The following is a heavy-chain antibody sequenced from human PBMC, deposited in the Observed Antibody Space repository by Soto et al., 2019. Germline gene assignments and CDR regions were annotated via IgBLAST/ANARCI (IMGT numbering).Heavy chain of an antibody. CDR3: ARENYYDSSGYPLGMDV. J-gene: IGHJ6*02. D-gene: IGHD3-22*01. Sequence: ASVKVSFRASGYTFTVYYMLWVRQAPGQGLEWMGWINPNSGGTNYAQKFQCRVTMTRDTYISTAYMELSRLRSDDTAVYYCARENYYDSSGYPLGMDVSGQGTTVTVSS. CDR1: GYTFTVYY. V-gene: IGHV1-2*02. CDR2: INPNSGGT.